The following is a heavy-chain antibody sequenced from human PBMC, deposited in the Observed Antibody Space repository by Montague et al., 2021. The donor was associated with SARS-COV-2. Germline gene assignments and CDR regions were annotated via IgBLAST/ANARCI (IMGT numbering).Heavy chain of an antibody. D-gene: IGHD3-22*01. Sequence: SLRLSCAASGITFSTFWMTLVRQVPGKGLEWVANIKQDGSEKYYVDSVKGRFTISRDNAKNSLYLQLDSLRAEDTAVYYCARGYDSSGYQYWGQGTLVTVSS. CDR2: IKQDGSEK. CDR3: ARGYDSSGYQY. CDR1: GITFSTFW. V-gene: IGHV3-7*05. J-gene: IGHJ4*02.